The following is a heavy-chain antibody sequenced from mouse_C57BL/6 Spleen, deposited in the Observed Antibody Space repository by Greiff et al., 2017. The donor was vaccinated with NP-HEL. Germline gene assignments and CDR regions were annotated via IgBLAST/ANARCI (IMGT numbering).Heavy chain of an antibody. D-gene: IGHD1-1*01. Sequence: VQLVESGPGLVQPSQSLSITCTVSGFSLTSYGVHWVRQSPGKGLEWLGVIWSGGSTDYNAAFISRLSISKDNSKSQVFFKMNSLQADDTAIYYCAGPYGSSYGYFDVWGTGTTVTVSS. V-gene: IGHV2-2*01. J-gene: IGHJ1*03. CDR1: GFSLTSYG. CDR3: AGPYGSSYGYFDV. CDR2: IWSGGST.